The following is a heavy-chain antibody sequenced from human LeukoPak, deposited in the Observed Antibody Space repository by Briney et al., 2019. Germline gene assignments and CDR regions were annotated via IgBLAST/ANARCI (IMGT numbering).Heavy chain of an antibody. CDR3: ARGPRLYCYGSGSYSDY. Sequence: SETLSLTCAVYGGSFSGYYWNWIRQPPGKGLEWIGEINHSGSTAYNPSLKSRVTISVDTSKNQFSLKLSTVTAADTAVYYCARGPRLYCYGSGSYSDYWGQGTLVTVSS. CDR2: INHSGST. V-gene: IGHV4-34*01. J-gene: IGHJ4*02. D-gene: IGHD3-10*01. CDR1: GGSFSGYY.